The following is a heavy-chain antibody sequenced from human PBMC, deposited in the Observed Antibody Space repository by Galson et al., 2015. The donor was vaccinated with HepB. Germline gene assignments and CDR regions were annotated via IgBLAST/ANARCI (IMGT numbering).Heavy chain of an antibody. D-gene: IGHD1-26*01. CDR3: ATSSGNYYYAMDV. CDR2: ISSSSSYT. V-gene: IGHV3-11*06. Sequence: SLRLSRAASGFTFSDYYMSWIRQAPGKGLEWVSYISSSSSYTNYADSVKGRFTISRDNAKNSLYLQMNSLRAEDTAVYYCATSSGNYYYAMDVWGQGTTVTVSS. J-gene: IGHJ6*02. CDR1: GFTFSDYY.